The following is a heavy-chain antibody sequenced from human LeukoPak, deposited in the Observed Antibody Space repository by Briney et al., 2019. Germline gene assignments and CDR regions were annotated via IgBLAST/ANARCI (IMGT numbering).Heavy chain of an antibody. V-gene: IGHV4-4*07. CDR3: ARDRSGYSEYYFDY. Sequence: SETLSLTCTVSGGSTNTYCWSWIRQPAEKGLEWIGRIYPSGSTYYNPSLKSRVTISIDKSKNQFSLRLTSVTAADTAVYYCARDRSGYSEYYFDYWGQGSLVAVSS. J-gene: IGHJ4*02. CDR2: IYPSGST. CDR1: GGSTNTYC. D-gene: IGHD5-12*01.